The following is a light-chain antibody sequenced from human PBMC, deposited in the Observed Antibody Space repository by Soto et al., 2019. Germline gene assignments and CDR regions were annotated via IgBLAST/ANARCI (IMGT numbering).Light chain of an antibody. CDR1: QSVRSN. V-gene: IGKV3-15*01. CDR3: QQYNNWPPIT. CDR2: GAS. J-gene: IGKJ5*01. Sequence: EIVMTQSPGTLSLSPGETASLSCRACQSVRSNLAWYQQKPGQAPRLLIYGASTRATGIPARFSGSGSGTEFTLTISSLQSEDFAVYYCQQYNNWPPITFGQGTRLEIK.